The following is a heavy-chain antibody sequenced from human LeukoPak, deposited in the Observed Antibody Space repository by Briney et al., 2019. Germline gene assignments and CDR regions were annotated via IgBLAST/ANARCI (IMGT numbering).Heavy chain of an antibody. V-gene: IGHV3-74*01. D-gene: IGHD3-10*01. CDR3: AKDIGPEIYGSGDY. Sequence: GGSLRLSCAASGFTFSSYWMHWVRQAPGKGLVWVSRINTDGSSTSYADSVKGRFTISRDNAKNSLYLQMNSLRAEDTALYYCAKDIGPEIYGSGDYWGQGTLVTVSS. J-gene: IGHJ4*02. CDR2: INTDGSST. CDR1: GFTFSSYW.